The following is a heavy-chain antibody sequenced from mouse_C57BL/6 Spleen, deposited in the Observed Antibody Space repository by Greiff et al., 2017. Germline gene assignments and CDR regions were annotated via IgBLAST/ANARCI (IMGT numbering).Heavy chain of an antibody. CDR3: ARGDDYDTGYYFDY. CDR1: GYTFTDYY. J-gene: IGHJ2*01. V-gene: IGHV1-76*01. CDR2: IYPGSGNT. D-gene: IGHD2-4*01. Sequence: VQLQQSGAELVRPGASVKLSCKASGYTFTDYYINWVKQRPGQGLEWIARIYPGSGNTYYNEKFKGKATLTAEKSSSTAYMQLSSLTSEDSAVYFCARGDDYDTGYYFDYWGQGTTLTVSS.